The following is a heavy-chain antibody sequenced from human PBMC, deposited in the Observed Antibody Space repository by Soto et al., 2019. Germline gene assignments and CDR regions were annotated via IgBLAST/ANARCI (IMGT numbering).Heavy chain of an antibody. CDR3: ARDYDSSGDY. CDR2: IYYSGST. V-gene: IGHV4-39*01. Sequence: SETLSLTCTVSGGSISSSSYYCGWNRQPPGKGLEWIGSIYYSGSTYYNPSLKSRVTISVDTSKNQFSLKLSSVTAADTAVYYCARDYDSSGDYWGQGTLVTVSS. CDR1: GGSISSSSYY. D-gene: IGHD3-22*01. J-gene: IGHJ4*02.